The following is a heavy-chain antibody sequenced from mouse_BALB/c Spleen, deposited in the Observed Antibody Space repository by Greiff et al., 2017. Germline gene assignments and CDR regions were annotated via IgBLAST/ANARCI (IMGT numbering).Heavy chain of an antibody. CDR1: GYAFSSSW. CDR2: IYPGDGDT. D-gene: IGHD2-2*01. J-gene: IGHJ3*01. V-gene: IGHV1-80*01. Sequence: QVHVKQPGAELVRPGASVKISCKASGYAFSSSWMNWVKQRPGQGLEWIGRIYPGDGDTNYNGKFKGKATLTADKSSSTAYMQLSSLTSVDSAVYFCARGIYYGNDEGFAYWGQGTLVTVSA. CDR3: ARGIYYGNDEGFAY.